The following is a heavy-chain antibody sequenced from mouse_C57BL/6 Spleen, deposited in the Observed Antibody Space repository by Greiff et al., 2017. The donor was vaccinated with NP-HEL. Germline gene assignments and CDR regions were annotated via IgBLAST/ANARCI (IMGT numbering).Heavy chain of an antibody. CDR2: IDPSDSYT. Sequence: QVQLQQPGAELVMPGASVKLSCKASGYTFTSYWMHWVKQRPGQGLEWIGEIDPSDSYTNYNQTFKGKSTLTVDKSSSTAYMQLSSLTSEDSAVYYCARWSTVVAKAGFDYWGQGTTLTVSS. V-gene: IGHV1-69*01. CDR1: GYTFTSYW. D-gene: IGHD1-1*01. J-gene: IGHJ2*01. CDR3: ARWSTVVAKAGFDY.